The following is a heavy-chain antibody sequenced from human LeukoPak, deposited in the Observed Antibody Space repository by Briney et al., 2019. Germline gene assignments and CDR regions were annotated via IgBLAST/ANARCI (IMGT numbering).Heavy chain of an antibody. CDR1: GYTFTSYD. CDR2: MNPNNGRT. V-gene: IGHV1-8*01. Sequence: ASVKVSCKTSGYTFTSYDINWVRQAPGQGLEWLGWMNPNNGRTGYAQTFQGRVTMTRDTSIGTAYMELRSLRSEDTAVYYCARNLAMTGDFDNWGQGTLVTVSS. D-gene: IGHD2-2*01. J-gene: IGHJ4*02. CDR3: ARNLAMTGDFDN.